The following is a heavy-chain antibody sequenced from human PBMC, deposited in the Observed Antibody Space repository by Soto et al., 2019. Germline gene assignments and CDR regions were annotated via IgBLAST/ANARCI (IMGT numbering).Heavy chain of an antibody. J-gene: IGHJ4*02. D-gene: IGHD1-20*01. V-gene: IGHV3-30-3*01. CDR1: GFTFSSYP. CDR2: ISYDGSSQ. CDR3: ARGHITQSSFIDH. Sequence: QVQIVESGGGVVQPGRSLRLSCAASGFTFSSYPMHWVRQAPGKGLEWVTVISYDGSSQSYADSVKGGLTIPRDNSKDTLLLQMQSLRSEEKAVYYCARGHITQSSFIDHWGQGTVVTVSS.